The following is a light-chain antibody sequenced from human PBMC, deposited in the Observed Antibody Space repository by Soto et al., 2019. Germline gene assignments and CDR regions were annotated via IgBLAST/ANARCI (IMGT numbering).Light chain of an antibody. V-gene: IGLV2-14*01. Sequence: QSVLTQPASVSGSPGQSINISCTGTSSDVGNFTYVSWYQQHPGKAPKLMIYEVSNRPSGVSSRFSGSKSGHTASLTISGLHAEDEADYYCSSYTTHTTVIFGGGTKLTVL. CDR1: SSDVGNFTY. CDR2: EVS. CDR3: SSYTTHTTVI. J-gene: IGLJ2*01.